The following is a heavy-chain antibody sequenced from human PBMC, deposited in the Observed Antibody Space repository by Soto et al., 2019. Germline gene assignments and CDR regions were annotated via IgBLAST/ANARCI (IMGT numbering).Heavy chain of an antibody. V-gene: IGHV4-4*07. CDR3: ARERXYHVILTGYYHPGWFDP. J-gene: IGHJ5*02. Sequence: SETLSLTCTVSGDSISSYYWCWIRQPAGKGLEWIGRIYTSGSTHYNPSLESRVTISVDTSKNQFSLKVNSVTAADTAVFYCARERXYHVILTGYYHPGWFDPWGQGTLVTVSS. CDR2: IYTSGST. CDR1: GDSISSYY. D-gene: IGHD3-9*01.